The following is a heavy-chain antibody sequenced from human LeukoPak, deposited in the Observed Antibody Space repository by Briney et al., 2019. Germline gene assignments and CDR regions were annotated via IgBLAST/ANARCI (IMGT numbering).Heavy chain of an antibody. J-gene: IGHJ4*02. Sequence: SETLSLTCAVYGGSFSGYYWSWIRQPPGKGLEWMGEINHSGSTNYNPSLKSRGTISVDTSKNQFSPKLSSVTAADTAVYYCARVSGNYGSGSYLDYWGQGTLVTVSS. V-gene: IGHV4-34*01. CDR2: INHSGST. D-gene: IGHD3-10*01. CDR1: GGSFSGYY. CDR3: ARVSGNYGSGSYLDY.